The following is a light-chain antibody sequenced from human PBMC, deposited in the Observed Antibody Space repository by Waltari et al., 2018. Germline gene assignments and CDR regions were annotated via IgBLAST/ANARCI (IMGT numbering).Light chain of an antibody. CDR1: SGHSSNV. CDR2: INSDGSH. V-gene: IGLV4-69*01. CDR3: QTGGHGTWV. Sequence: QLVLTQSPSASAPLGAPVKLTCTLSSGHSSNVIAWHQQQPEKGPRYLMKINSDGSHSKGDEIPDRFSGSSSGAERYLTISSLQSEDEADYYCQTGGHGTWVFGGGTKLTVL. J-gene: IGLJ3*02.